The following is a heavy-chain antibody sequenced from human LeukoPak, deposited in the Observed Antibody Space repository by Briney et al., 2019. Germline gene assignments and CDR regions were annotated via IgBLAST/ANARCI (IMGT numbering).Heavy chain of an antibody. CDR1: GYTFTSYY. CDR2: INPSGGST. CDR3: ARDKHYYDSSGHFGDY. Sequence: ASVKVSCEASGYTFTSYYMHWVRQAPGQGLEWMGIINPSGGSTSYAQKFQGRVTMTRDTSTSTVYMELSSLRSEDTAVYYCARDKHYYDSSGHFGDYWGQGTLVTVSS. D-gene: IGHD3-22*01. V-gene: IGHV1-46*01. J-gene: IGHJ4*02.